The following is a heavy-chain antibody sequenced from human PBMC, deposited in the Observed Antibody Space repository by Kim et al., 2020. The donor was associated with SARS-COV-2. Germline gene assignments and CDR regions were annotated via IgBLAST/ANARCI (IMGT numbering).Heavy chain of an antibody. CDR2: IWYDGSNK. CDR1: GFTFSSYG. J-gene: IGHJ5*02. Sequence: GGSLRLSCAASGFTFSSYGMHWVRQAPGKGLEWVAIIWYDGSNKYYADSVKGRFTISRDNSKNTLYLQLNSLRAEDTAVYYCAKDTNVDIAATIGAIRVGWFDPWGQGTLVTVSS. CDR3: AKDTNVDIAATIGAIRVGWFDP. V-gene: IGHV3-33*06. D-gene: IGHD5-12*01.